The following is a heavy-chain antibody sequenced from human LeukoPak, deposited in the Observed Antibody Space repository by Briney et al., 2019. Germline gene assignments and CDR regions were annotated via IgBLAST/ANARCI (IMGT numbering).Heavy chain of an antibody. CDR2: INHSGST. Sequence: SETLSLTCAVYGGSFSGYYWSWIRQPPGKGLEWIGEINHSGSTNYNPSLKSRVTISVDTSKNQFSLKLSSVTAADTAVYYCARGFIVGAPDAFDIWGQGTMVTVSS. CDR3: ARGFIVGAPDAFDI. J-gene: IGHJ3*02. V-gene: IGHV4-34*01. CDR1: GGSFSGYY. D-gene: IGHD1-26*01.